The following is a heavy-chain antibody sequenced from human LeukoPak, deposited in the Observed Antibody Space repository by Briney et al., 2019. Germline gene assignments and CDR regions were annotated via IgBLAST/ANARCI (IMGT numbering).Heavy chain of an antibody. CDR2: SNHSGST. J-gene: IGHJ4*02. V-gene: IGHV4-34*01. D-gene: IGHD3-22*01. CDR1: GGSFIGYY. Sequence: SETLPLTCAVYGGSFIGYYWSWIRQPPGTGLDCMGESNHSGSTNYNPSLKSRVTISVDTSKNQFSLKLSSVTAADTALYYCARGGGYDSSGYYASDYWGQGTLTTVSS. CDR3: ARGGGYDSSGYYASDY.